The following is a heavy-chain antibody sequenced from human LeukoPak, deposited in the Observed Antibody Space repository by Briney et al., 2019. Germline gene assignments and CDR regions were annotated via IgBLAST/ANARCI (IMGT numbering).Heavy chain of an antibody. Sequence: PGGSLRLSCAASGLTFSSYEMNWVRQAPGKGLEWVSYISSSGSSIYYADSVKGRFTISRDNAKKSLYLQMHSLRAEDTAVSYCARDSHKFDSSGYYPDAFDIWGQGTMVTVSS. CDR3: ARDSHKFDSSGYYPDAFDI. CDR1: GLTFSSYE. CDR2: ISSSGSSI. V-gene: IGHV3-48*03. J-gene: IGHJ3*02. D-gene: IGHD3-22*01.